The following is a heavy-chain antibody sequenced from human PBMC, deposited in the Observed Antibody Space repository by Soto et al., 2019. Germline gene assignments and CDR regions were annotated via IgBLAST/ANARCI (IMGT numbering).Heavy chain of an antibody. V-gene: IGHV3-48*01. CDR3: AREGVVAKSIYYYYYGMDV. Sequence: GGSLRLSCAASGFTFSSYSINWVRQAPGKGLEWVSYISSSSSTIYYADSVKGRFTISRDNAKNSLYLQMNSLRAEDTAVYYCAREGVVAKSIYYYYYGMDVWGQGTTVTVSS. J-gene: IGHJ6*02. CDR1: GFTFSSYS. D-gene: IGHD2-15*01. CDR2: ISSSSSTI.